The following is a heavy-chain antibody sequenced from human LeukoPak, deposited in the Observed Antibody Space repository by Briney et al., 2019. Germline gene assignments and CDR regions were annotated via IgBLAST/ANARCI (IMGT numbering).Heavy chain of an antibody. V-gene: IGHV4-4*07. CDR1: GGSISSYY. CDR3: ARDRGFMVRGSMRGYDDYYYYMDV. D-gene: IGHD3-10*01. CDR2: IYISGSGST. J-gene: IGHJ6*03. Sequence: SSETLSLTCTVSGGSISSYYWSWIRQPAGKGLEWIGRIYISGSGSTNYNPSLKSRVTMSVDTSKNQFSLKLSSVTAADTAVYYCARDRGFMVRGSMRGYDDYYYYMDVWGKGTTVTISS.